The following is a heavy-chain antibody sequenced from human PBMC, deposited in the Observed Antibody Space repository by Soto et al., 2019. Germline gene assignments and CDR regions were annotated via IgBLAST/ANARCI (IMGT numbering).Heavy chain of an antibody. CDR3: AKGGPYYYDSSAYYSDAFDI. Sequence: GGSLRLSCEASGFTFTTYAMSWVRQAPGKGLEWVSGISGSGGSTYYADSVKGRFTISRDNSKNTLYVQMNSLRAEDTAVYYCAKGGPYYYDSSAYYSDAFDIWGQGTMVTVS. D-gene: IGHD3-22*01. V-gene: IGHV3-23*01. J-gene: IGHJ3*02. CDR2: ISGSGGST. CDR1: GFTFTTYA.